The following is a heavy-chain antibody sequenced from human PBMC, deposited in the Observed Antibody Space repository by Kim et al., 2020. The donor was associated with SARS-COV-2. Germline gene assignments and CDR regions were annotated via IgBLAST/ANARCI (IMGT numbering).Heavy chain of an antibody. J-gene: IGHJ6*02. CDR1: GGSISSYY. CDR2: IYYSGST. CDR3: ARAQRGSYYLNYYYYYGMDV. Sequence: SETLSLTCTVSGGSISSYYWSWIRQPPGKGLEWIGYIYYSGSTNYNPSLKSRVTISVDTSKNQFSLKLSSVTAADTAVYYCARAQRGSYYLNYYYYYGMDVWGQGTTVTVSS. V-gene: IGHV4-59*01. D-gene: IGHD1-26*01.